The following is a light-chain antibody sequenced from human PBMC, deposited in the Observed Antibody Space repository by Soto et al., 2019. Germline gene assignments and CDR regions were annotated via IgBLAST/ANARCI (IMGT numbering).Light chain of an antibody. V-gene: IGKV3-11*01. J-gene: IGKJ5*01. CDR1: QSIGSE. Sequence: EIVLTQSPATLSLSAGEGATLSCRASQSIGSELAWYQQKPGQAPRLVIADASNRATGSPARFSGSGSATDLTLTIRTVETGDVGIYYCQQRYSWPITFGQGTRLEIK. CDR2: DAS. CDR3: QQRYSWPIT.